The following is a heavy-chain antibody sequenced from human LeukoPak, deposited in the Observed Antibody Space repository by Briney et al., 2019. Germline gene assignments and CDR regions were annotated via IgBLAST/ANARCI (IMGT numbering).Heavy chain of an antibody. Sequence: PGGSLRLSCAASGFTFDDYGMSWVRQAPGKGLEWVSGINWNGGSTGYADSVKGRFTISRDNAKNSLSLQMNSLRAEDTAFYYCARAVAYYYDSSGYLNVFDIWGQGTMVTVSS. CDR3: ARAVAYYYDSSGYLNVFDI. V-gene: IGHV3-20*04. CDR2: INWNGGST. J-gene: IGHJ3*02. D-gene: IGHD3-22*01. CDR1: GFTFDDYG.